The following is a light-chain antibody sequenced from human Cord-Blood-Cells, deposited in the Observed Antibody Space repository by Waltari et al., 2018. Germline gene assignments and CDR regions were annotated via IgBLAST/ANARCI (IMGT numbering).Light chain of an antibody. Sequence: DIQMTQSPSSLSASVGDRVTITCRASQSISSYLNWYQQKPGKAPKLLIYAASSLQSGVPSRFSCSVSVTDFTLTISSLQPEDFATYYCQQSYSTPRTFGQGTKVEIK. CDR3: QQSYSTPRT. CDR1: QSISSY. CDR2: AAS. J-gene: IGKJ1*01. V-gene: IGKV1-39*01.